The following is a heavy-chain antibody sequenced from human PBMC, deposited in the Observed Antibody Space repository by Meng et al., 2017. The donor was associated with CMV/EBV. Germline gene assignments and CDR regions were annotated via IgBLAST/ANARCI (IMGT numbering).Heavy chain of an antibody. CDR3: ARDSQTPGIAAVGPVDYYYGMDA. CDR2: IYYSGST. D-gene: IGHD6-13*01. CDR1: GGSVSSGSYY. J-gene: IGHJ6*02. V-gene: IGHV4-61*01. Sequence: GSLRLSCTVSGGSVSSGSYYWSWIRQPPGKGLEWIGYIYYSGSTNYNPSLKSRVTISVDTSKNQFSLKLSSVTAADTAVYYCARDSQTPGIAAVGPVDYYYGMDAWGQGTTVTVSS.